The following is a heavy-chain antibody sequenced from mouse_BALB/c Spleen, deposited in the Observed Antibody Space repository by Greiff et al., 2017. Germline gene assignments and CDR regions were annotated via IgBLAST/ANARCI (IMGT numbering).Heavy chain of an antibody. Sequence: DVKLVESGGGLVKPGGSLKLSCAASGFTFSDYYMYWVRQTPEKRLEWVATISDGGSYTYYPDSVKGRFTISRDNAKNNLYLQMSSLKSEDTAMYYCARPSTMITTAWFAYWGQGTLVTVSA. CDR2: ISDGGSYT. CDR3: ARPSTMITTAWFAY. CDR1: GFTFSDYY. V-gene: IGHV5-4*02. J-gene: IGHJ3*01. D-gene: IGHD2-4*01.